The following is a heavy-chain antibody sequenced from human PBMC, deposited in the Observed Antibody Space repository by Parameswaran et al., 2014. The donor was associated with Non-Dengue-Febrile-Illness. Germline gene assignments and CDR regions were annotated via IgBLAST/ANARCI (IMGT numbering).Heavy chain of an antibody. CDR2: IYPGDSDT. V-gene: IGHV5-51*01. Sequence: KVSCKGSGYSFSTYWIGWVRQMPGKGLEWMGIIYPGDSDTRYSPSFQGQVTISVDKSISTAYLQWSSLKASDTAMYYCARSATALDYWGQGTLVTVSS. CDR1: GYSFSTYW. CDR3: ARSATALDY. J-gene: IGHJ4*02.